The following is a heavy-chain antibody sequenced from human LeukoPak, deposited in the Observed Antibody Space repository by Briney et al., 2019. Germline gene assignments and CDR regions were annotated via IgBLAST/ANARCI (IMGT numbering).Heavy chain of an antibody. Sequence: SGTLSLTCAVSGGSISSTNWWSWVRQPPGKGLEWIGEIYHSGSTNYNPSLKSRVTISVDKSKNQFSLKLSPVTAADTAVYYCARIGFPDIAAAGPFSLDYWGQGTLVTVSS. V-gene: IGHV4-4*02. CDR1: GGSISSTNW. CDR2: IYHSGST. J-gene: IGHJ4*02. D-gene: IGHD6-13*01. CDR3: ARIGFPDIAAAGPFSLDY.